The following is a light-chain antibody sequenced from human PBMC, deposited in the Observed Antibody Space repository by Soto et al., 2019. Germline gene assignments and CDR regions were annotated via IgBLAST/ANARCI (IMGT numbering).Light chain of an antibody. Sequence: QSVLTQPPSVSGAPGQTVTISCTGSSSNIGARYEVHWYQQLPGTAPKVLIYEDINRPSGVPDRFSGSKSGASASLAITGLLSEDEAEYYCQSYDSSLSAVVFGGGTKLTVL. CDR2: EDI. CDR3: QSYDSSLSAVV. J-gene: IGLJ2*01. CDR1: SSNIGARYE. V-gene: IGLV1-40*01.